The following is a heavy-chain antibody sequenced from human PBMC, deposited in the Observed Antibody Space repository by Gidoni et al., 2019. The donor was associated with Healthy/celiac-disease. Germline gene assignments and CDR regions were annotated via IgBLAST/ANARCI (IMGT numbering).Heavy chain of an antibody. CDR2: IYWNDDK. CDR3: AHRPQYYYDKDAFDI. CDR1: GFSLSTSGVG. V-gene: IGHV2-5*01. Sequence: QITLKESGPTLVKPTQTLTLTCTFSGFSLSTSGVGVGWIRQPPGKALEWLALIYWNDDKRYSPSLKSRLTITKDTSKNQVVLTMTNMDPVDTATYYCAHRPQYYYDKDAFDIWGQGTMVTVSS. D-gene: IGHD3-22*01. J-gene: IGHJ3*02.